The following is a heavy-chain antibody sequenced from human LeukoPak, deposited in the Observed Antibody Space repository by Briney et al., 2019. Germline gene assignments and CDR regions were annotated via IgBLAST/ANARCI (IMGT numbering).Heavy chain of an antibody. CDR2: ISSSSSDI. CDR1: GFTFSSYS. V-gene: IGHV3-21*01. J-gene: IGHJ6*02. CDR3: ARDRHCSSTSCYYYGMDV. D-gene: IGHD2-2*01. Sequence: GGSLRLSCAASGFTFSSYSMNWVRQAPGKGLEWVSSISSSSSDIYYADSVKGRFTISRDNAKNSLYLQMNSLRAEDTAVYYCARDRHCSSTSCYYYGMDVWGQGTTVTVSS.